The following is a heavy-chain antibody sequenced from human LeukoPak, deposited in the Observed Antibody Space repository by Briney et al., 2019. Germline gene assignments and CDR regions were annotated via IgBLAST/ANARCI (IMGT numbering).Heavy chain of an antibody. V-gene: IGHV4-39*01. J-gene: IGHJ4*02. CDR2: IYYSGST. D-gene: IGHD5-18*01. Sequence: KTSETLSPTCTVSGGSISSSSYYWGWIRQPPGKGLEWIGSIYYSGSTYYNPSLKSRVTISVDTSKNQFSLKLSSVTAADTAVYYCARWTIQLWPWNDYWGQGTLVTVSS. CDR1: GGSISSSSYY. CDR3: ARWTIQLWPWNDY.